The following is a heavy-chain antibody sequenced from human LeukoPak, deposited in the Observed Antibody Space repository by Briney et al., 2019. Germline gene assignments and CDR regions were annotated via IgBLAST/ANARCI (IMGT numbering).Heavy chain of an antibody. CDR1: GCSISSGGYY. Sequence: LSLTCTVSGCSISSGGYYWSWIRQAPEKGLEWVSYISSSGSTIYYADSVKGRFTISRDNAKNSLYLQMNSLRAEDTAVYYCARIAVAGTLYYYYGMDVWGQGTTVTVSS. D-gene: IGHD6-19*01. CDR2: ISSSGSTI. J-gene: IGHJ6*02. CDR3: ARIAVAGTLYYYYGMDV. V-gene: IGHV3-11*01.